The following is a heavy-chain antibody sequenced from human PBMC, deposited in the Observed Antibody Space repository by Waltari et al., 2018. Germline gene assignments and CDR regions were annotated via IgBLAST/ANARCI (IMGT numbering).Heavy chain of an antibody. Sequence: QVQLQESGPGLGKPSQTLSLTCTVAGASVSGGSYFWNWIRQPAGKGLEWIARIYTTGRTDYNPSLQSRVTISADTSKNELSLKMSSVTAADTAVYYCARSGYDSTEGWLDPWGPGTLVTVSS. CDR3: ARSGYDSTEGWLDP. J-gene: IGHJ5*02. CDR2: IYTTGRT. D-gene: IGHD3-22*01. V-gene: IGHV4-61*02. CDR1: GASVSGGSYF.